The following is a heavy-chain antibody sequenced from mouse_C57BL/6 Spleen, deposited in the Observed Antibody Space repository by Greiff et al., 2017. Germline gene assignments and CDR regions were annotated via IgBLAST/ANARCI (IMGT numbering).Heavy chain of an antibody. CDR2: IDPETGGP. CDR3: TRGGYGSNYLDY. Sequence: QVQLQQSGAELVRPGASVTLSCKASGYTFTDYEMHWVQQTPVHGLEWIGAIDPETGGPAYNQQFKGKALLTADKSSSTAYMELRSLTSEDSAVYYCTRGGYGSNYLDYWGQGTTLTVSS. V-gene: IGHV1-15*01. CDR1: GYTFTDYE. J-gene: IGHJ2*01. D-gene: IGHD1-1*01.